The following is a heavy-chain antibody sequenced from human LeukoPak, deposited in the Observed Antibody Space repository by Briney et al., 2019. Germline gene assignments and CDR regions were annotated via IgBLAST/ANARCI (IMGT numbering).Heavy chain of an antibody. CDR1: GFTFSSYA. CDR2: MAYDGSNN. D-gene: IGHD2-2*01. Sequence: GRSLRLSWAAAGFTFSSYAMHSVRQAPGKGLEWVAVMAYDGSNNYYADSVKGRFTISRDNSKNTLYLQMNSLRAEDTAVYYCARDRDSGYCSSTSCDYYGMDVWGQGTTVTVSS. CDR3: ARDRDSGYCSSTSCDYYGMDV. J-gene: IGHJ6*02. V-gene: IGHV3-30*04.